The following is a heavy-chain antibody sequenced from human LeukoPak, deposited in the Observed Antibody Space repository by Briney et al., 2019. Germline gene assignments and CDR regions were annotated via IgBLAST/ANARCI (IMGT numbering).Heavy chain of an antibody. Sequence: SQTLSLTCAISGDSVSSNSAAWNWIRQSPSRGLEWLGRTYYRSKWYNDYAVSVKSRITINPDTSKNQFSLKLSSVTAADTAVYYCARHGLPGTRCFDYWGQGTLVTVSS. CDR1: GDSVSSNSAA. D-gene: IGHD6-13*01. CDR2: TYYRSKWYN. CDR3: ARHGLPGTRCFDY. V-gene: IGHV6-1*01. J-gene: IGHJ4*02.